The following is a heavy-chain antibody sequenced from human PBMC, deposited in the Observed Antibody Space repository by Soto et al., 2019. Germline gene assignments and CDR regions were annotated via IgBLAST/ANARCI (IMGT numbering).Heavy chain of an antibody. Sequence: ASVKVSCKASGYTFTSYGISWVRQAPGQGLEWMGWISAYNGNTNYAQKLQGRVTMTTDTSTSTLYMELSSLTSEDTAVYYCARGDDTRAVIFYGMDVWGQGTTVTVSS. V-gene: IGHV1-18*01. D-gene: IGHD3-10*01. CDR2: ISAYNGNT. CDR3: ARGDDTRAVIFYGMDV. J-gene: IGHJ6*02. CDR1: GYTFTSYG.